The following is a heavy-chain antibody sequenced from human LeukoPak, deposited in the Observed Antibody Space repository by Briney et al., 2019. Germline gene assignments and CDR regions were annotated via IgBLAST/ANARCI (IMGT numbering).Heavy chain of an antibody. D-gene: IGHD4-11*01. CDR3: AQEPTVGNLGY. CDR1: GFTFGGYA. CDR2: ISGSGGTT. Sequence: GGSLRLSCAASGFTFGGYAMSWVRQAPGKGLQWVSSISGSGGTTYYADSVKGRFTISRDSSKNTLYLQMTSLRADDTAVYYCAQEPTVGNLGYWGQGTLVTVSS. J-gene: IGHJ4*02. V-gene: IGHV3-23*01.